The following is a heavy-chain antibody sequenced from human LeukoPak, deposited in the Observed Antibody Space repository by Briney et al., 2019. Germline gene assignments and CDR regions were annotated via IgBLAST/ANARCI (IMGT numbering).Heavy chain of an antibody. V-gene: IGHV4-39*01. J-gene: IGHJ4*02. CDR1: GGSISSSTYY. CDR2: IYYTGST. D-gene: IGHD4-17*01. CDR3: ARHVVAYDYGDY. Sequence: SETLSLTCIVSGGSISSSTYYWGSTRQPPGKGLEWIGSIYYTGSTYYNPFLKSRVTISVDTSENQFSLRLSSVTAADTAVYYCARHVVAYDYGDYWGQGTLVTVSS.